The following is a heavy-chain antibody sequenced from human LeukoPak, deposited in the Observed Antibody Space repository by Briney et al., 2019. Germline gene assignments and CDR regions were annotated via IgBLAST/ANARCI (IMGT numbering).Heavy chain of an antibody. V-gene: IGHV3-30*02. D-gene: IGHD1-26*01. J-gene: IGHJ3*02. CDR2: IRYDGSNK. CDR1: GFTFSSYG. CDR3: AADYEWELLNRVFDI. Sequence: SGGSLRLSCAASGFTFSSYGMHWVRQAPGKGLEWVAFIRYDGSNKYYADSVKGRFTISRDNSKNALYLQMNSLRAEDTAVYYCAADYEWELLNRVFDIWGQGTMVTVSS.